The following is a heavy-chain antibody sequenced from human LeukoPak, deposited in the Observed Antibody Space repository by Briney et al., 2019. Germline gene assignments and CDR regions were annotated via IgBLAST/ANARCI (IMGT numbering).Heavy chain of an antibody. Sequence: GGSLRLSCAASGFTFSSYAMSWVRQAPGKGLEWVSAISGSGGSTYYADSVKGRFTISRDNSKNTLYLQMNSLRAEDTAMYYCAKARTTSVRGGFVLDNWGQGTLVTVSS. J-gene: IGHJ4*02. CDR2: ISGSGGST. CDR1: GFTFSSYA. V-gene: IGHV3-23*01. CDR3: AKARTTSVRGGFVLDN. D-gene: IGHD1-14*01.